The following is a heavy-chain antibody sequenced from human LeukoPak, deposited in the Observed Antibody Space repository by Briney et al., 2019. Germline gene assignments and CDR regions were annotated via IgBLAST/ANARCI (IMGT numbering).Heavy chain of an antibody. D-gene: IGHD2-2*01. J-gene: IGHJ3*02. Sequence: SETLSLTCAVYGGSFSGYYWSWIREPPGKGLEWIGEINHSGSTNYTPSLKSRVTISVDTSKNQFSLKLSSVTAADTAVYYCAREEAGYCSSTSCSRGAFDIWGQGTMVTVSS. CDR2: INHSGST. V-gene: IGHV4-34*01. CDR1: GGSFSGYY. CDR3: AREEAGYCSSTSCSRGAFDI.